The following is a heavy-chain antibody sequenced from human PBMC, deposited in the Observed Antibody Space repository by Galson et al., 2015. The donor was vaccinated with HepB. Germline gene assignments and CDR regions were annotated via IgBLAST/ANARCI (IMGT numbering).Heavy chain of an antibody. CDR1: GFTFSSYA. D-gene: IGHD3-10*01. J-gene: IGHJ3*02. CDR3: VKDPWGSGRKSLDI. Sequence: SLRLSCAASGFTFSSYAMHWVRQAPGKGLEYVSAISSNGGSTYYADSVKGRFTISRDNSKNTLYLQMSSLRAEDTAVYYCVKDPWGSGRKSLDIWGQGTMVTVSS. V-gene: IGHV3-64D*06. CDR2: ISSNGGST.